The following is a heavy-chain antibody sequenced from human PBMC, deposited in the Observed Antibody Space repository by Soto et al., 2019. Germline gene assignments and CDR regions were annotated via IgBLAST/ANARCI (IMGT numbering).Heavy chain of an antibody. D-gene: IGHD6-19*01. CDR3: VREVSGWSFRGSFDF. CDR1: GFTFSNSA. CDR2: ISGDGGSA. V-gene: IGHV3-23*01. Sequence: GGSLRLSCAASGFTFSNSAMNWVRQVPGEGLEWVSVISGDGGSASHAESVQGRFTISRDNSMNTLYLQMHSLRAEDTAIYYCVREVSGWSFRGSFDFRGRGTMVTVSS. J-gene: IGHJ3*01.